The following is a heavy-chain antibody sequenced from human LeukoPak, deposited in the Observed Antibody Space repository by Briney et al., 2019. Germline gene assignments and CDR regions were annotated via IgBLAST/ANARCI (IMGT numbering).Heavy chain of an antibody. CDR1: RYTFTSYD. Sequence: ASVNVSCQSSRYTFTSYDINQVWPATGQGLEWMGWLNPNSGNTGYAQKFQGRVTMTRNTSITTAYMELSSLRSEDTAVYYCARGSDSWGQGTLVTVSS. J-gene: IGHJ4*02. V-gene: IGHV1-8*01. CDR2: LNPNSGNT. CDR3: ARGSDS.